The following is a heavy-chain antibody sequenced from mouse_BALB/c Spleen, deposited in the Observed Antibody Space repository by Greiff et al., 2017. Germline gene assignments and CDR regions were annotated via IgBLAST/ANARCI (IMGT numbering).Heavy chain of an antibody. CDR2: IRNKANGYTT. Sequence: EVKVEESGGGLVQPGGSLRLSCATSGFTFTDYYMSWVRQPPGKALEWLGFIRNKANGYTTEYSASVKGRFTISRDNSQSILYLQMNTLRAEDSATYYCATSTMITTRAAYYAMDYWGQGTSVTVSS. CDR3: ATSTMITTRAAYYAMDY. V-gene: IGHV7-3*02. D-gene: IGHD2-4*01. CDR1: GFTFTDYY. J-gene: IGHJ4*01.